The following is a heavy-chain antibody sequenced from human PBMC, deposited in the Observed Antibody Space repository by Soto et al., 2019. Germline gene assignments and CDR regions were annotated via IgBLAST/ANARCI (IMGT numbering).Heavy chain of an antibody. CDR2: IIPICGTA. Sequence: QVQLVQAGAEVKKPGSSVKVSCKASGGTFSSYAISWLRQAPGQGLEWMGGIIPICGTANYAQKFQGRVTITADESTSTAYMELSSLRSEDTAVYYCAREGASGSHIGYWGQGTLVTVSS. CDR1: GGTFSSYA. D-gene: IGHD3-22*01. CDR3: AREGASGSHIGY. J-gene: IGHJ4*02. V-gene: IGHV1-69*01.